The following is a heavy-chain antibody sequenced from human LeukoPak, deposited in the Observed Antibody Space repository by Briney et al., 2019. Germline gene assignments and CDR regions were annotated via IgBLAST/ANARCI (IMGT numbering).Heavy chain of an antibody. CDR1: GLTFSTYA. CDR2: ISYDGSNR. V-gene: IGHV3-30-3*01. CDR3: ARDQGYCTTTSCYSMGGYFDY. Sequence: GRSLRLSCAASGLTFSTYAMHWVRQAPGKGLEWVAVISYDGSNRYADSVKGRFTISRDSSRHTVYLQMNSLRDEDTAVYYCARDQGYCTTTSCYSMGGYFDYWGQGTLVTVSS. J-gene: IGHJ4*02. D-gene: IGHD2-2*01.